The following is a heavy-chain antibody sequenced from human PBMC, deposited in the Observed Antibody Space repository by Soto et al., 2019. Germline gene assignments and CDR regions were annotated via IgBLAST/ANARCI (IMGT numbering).Heavy chain of an antibody. D-gene: IGHD4-4*01. CDR3: ARAPTPPYYFDY. V-gene: IGHV4-59*01. CDR2: IYYSGST. Sequence: SETLSLTCPVAGGSISRYYSSWIRQPPGKGLEWIGYIYYSGSTNYNPSLKSRVTISVDTSKNQFSLKLSSVTAADTAVYYCARAPTPPYYFDYWGQGTLVTVSS. J-gene: IGHJ4*02. CDR1: GGSISRYY.